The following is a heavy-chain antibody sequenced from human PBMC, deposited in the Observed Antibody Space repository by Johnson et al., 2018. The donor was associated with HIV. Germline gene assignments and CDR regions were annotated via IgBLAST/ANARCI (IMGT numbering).Heavy chain of an antibody. CDR2: IYSGGST. CDR1: GFTFSSYA. CDR3: ARDGSSSFDAFDS. Sequence: VQLVESGGGLVQPGGSLRLSCAASGFTFSSYAMSWVRQAPGKGLEWVSVIYSGGSTYYADSVKGRFTISRDNAKNSLYLQMNSLRAEDTAVYYCARDGSSSFDAFDSWGQGTMVTVSS. V-gene: IGHV3-66*01. J-gene: IGHJ3*02. D-gene: IGHD6-6*01.